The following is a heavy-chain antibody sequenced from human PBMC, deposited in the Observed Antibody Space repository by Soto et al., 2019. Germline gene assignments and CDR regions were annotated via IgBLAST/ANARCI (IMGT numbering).Heavy chain of an antibody. J-gene: IGHJ6*02. Sequence: GASVKVSCKASGGTFSSYAISWVRQAPGQGLEWMGGIIPIFGTANYAQKFQGRVTITADESTSTAYMELSSLRSEDTAVYYCARDLGVDSYYYYGMDVWGQGTTVTVSS. V-gene: IGHV1-69*13. D-gene: IGHD2-2*01. CDR3: ARDLGVDSYYYYGMDV. CDR1: GGTFSSYA. CDR2: IIPIFGTA.